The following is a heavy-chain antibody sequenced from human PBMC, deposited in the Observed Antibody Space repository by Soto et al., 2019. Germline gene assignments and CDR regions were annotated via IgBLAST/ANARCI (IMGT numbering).Heavy chain of an antibody. CDR1: GFTFSGSA. D-gene: IGHD2-2*01. CDR3: TSVTRPNCSSTSCPRPYYYGMDV. Sequence: GGSLRLSCAASGFTFSGSAMHWVRQASGKGLEWVGRIRSKANSYATAYAASVKGRFTISRDDSKNTAYLQMNSLKTEDTAVYYCTSVTRPNCSSTSCPRPYYYGMDVWGQGTTVTVSS. J-gene: IGHJ6*02. V-gene: IGHV3-73*01. CDR2: IRSKANSYAT.